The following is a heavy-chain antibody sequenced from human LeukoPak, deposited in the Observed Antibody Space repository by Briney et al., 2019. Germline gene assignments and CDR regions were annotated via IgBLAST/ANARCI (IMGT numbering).Heavy chain of an antibody. Sequence: SETLSLTCTVSGGSISSGDYYWSWIRQPPGKGLEWIGYIYYSGSTYYNPSLKSRVTISVDTSKNQFSLKLSSVTAADTAVYYCARTIVVVPAATLRYYYYGMDVWGQGTTVTVSS. J-gene: IGHJ6*02. V-gene: IGHV4-30-4*01. CDR2: IYYSGST. CDR1: GGSISSGDYY. CDR3: ARTIVVVPAATLRYYYYGMDV. D-gene: IGHD2-2*01.